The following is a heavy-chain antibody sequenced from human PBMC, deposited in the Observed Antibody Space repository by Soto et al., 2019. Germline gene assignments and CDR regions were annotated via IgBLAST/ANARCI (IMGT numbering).Heavy chain of an antibody. D-gene: IGHD3-9*01. V-gene: IGHV4-39*01. J-gene: IGHJ4*02. Sequence: PSETLSLTCTVSGGSISTSPSYWAWIRQSPGKGLEWIGHIFYSGRTTYSPSLRSRVSISADTSKNQFSLKLSSVTAADAAVYFCVGFTSNTIFTYWGQGTLVTVSS. CDR1: GGSISTSPSY. CDR2: IFYSGRT. CDR3: VGFTSNTIFTY.